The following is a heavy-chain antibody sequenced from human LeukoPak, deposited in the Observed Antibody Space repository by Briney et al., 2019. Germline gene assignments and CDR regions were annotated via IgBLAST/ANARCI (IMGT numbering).Heavy chain of an antibody. CDR3: AKVHGSGFGELFATTGYYYMGV. CDR1: GFTFSSYA. J-gene: IGHJ6*03. V-gene: IGHV3-23*01. D-gene: IGHD3-10*01. CDR2: ISGSGGST. Sequence: QTGGSLRLSCAASGFTFSSYAMSWVRQAPGKGLEWVSAISGSGGSTYYADSVKGRFTISRDNSKNTLYLQMNSLRAEDTAVYYCAKVHGSGFGELFATTGYYYMGVWGKGTTVTVSS.